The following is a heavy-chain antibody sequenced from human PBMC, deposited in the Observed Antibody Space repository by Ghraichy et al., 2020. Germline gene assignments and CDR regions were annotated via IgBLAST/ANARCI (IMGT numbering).Heavy chain of an antibody. D-gene: IGHD6-13*01. CDR1: GFTFSNYG. CDR3: ARGGGSSWPYYYYYMDV. CDR2: IWNDGSSK. J-gene: IGHJ6*03. V-gene: IGHV3-33*01. Sequence: SCAASGFTFSNYGMHWIRQAPGKGLEWVAVIWNDGSSKYYADSVKGRFTISRDNSKNTLYLEMNSLKADDTAVYYCARGGGSSWPYYYYYMDVWGKGTTVTVSS.